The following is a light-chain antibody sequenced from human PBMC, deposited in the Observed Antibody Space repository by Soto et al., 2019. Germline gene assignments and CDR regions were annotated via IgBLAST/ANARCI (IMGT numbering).Light chain of an antibody. CDR3: LQDYNYPHT. CDR1: QGIRDD. V-gene: IGKV1-6*01. CDR2: GAS. J-gene: IGKJ2*01. Sequence: IQMTQSPSPLSASVGDRVTITCRASQGIRDDLGWYQQKPGEAPKALIYGASNLQSGVPSRFSASGSGTDFTLTISSLQPEDFATYYCLQDYNYPHTFGQGTKVEIK.